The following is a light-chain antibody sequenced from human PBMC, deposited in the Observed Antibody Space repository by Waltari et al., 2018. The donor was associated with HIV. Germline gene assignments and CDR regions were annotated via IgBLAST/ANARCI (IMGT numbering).Light chain of an antibody. CDR2: DVS. Sequence: QSALTPPRSVPGSPGQSVTISCTGTSSYVGAYNYLSWYPQHPEPPGNAPKLMIYDVSKRPSGVPDRFSGSKSGNTASLTISGLQAEDEADYHCCSYAGSYTWVFGGGTKLTVL. J-gene: IGLJ3*02. CDR1: SSYVGAYNY. V-gene: IGLV2-11*01. CDR3: CSYAGSYTWV.